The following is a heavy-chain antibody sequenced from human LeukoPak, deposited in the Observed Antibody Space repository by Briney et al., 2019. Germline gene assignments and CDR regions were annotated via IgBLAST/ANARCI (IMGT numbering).Heavy chain of an antibody. CDR2: ISGSGRTT. D-gene: IGHD2-15*01. Sequence: GGSLRLSCAASGFTFSNRAMSWVRQTPGKGLQWVSVISGSGRTTEYADSVKGRFTISRDNSKNTLSLQMNSLRVEDTAIYYCAKNVVVKRYIDYWGQGTLVTVSS. CDR3: AKNVVVKRYIDY. J-gene: IGHJ4*02. CDR1: GFTFSNRA. V-gene: IGHV3-23*01.